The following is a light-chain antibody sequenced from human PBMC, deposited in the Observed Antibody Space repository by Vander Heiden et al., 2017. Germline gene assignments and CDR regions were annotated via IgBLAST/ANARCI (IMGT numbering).Light chain of an antibody. Sequence: QSALTQPDSVSGSPGQSITISCTGTSSDVGSYNLVSWYQQHPGKAPKLMIYEGSKRPSGVSNRFSGSKSGNTASLTISGLQAEDEADYYCCSYAGSSNWVFGGGTKLTVL. J-gene: IGLJ3*02. CDR2: EGS. V-gene: IGLV2-23*01. CDR3: CSYAGSSNWV. CDR1: SSDVGSYNL.